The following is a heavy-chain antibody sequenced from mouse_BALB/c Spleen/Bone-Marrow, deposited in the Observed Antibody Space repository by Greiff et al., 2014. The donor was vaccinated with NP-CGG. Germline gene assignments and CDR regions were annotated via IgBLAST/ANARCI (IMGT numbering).Heavy chain of an antibody. CDR2: IYPYNGGT. CDR1: GYTFTDYN. D-gene: IGHD1-1*01. J-gene: IGHJ4*01. V-gene: IGHV1S29*02. CDR3: ARYGSSPYYAMDY. Sequence: EVHLVESGPELVKPGASVKISCKASGYTFTDYNMHWVKQSHGKSLEWIGYIYPYNGGTGYNQKFKSKATLTVDNSSSTAYMELRSLTSEDSAVYYCARYGSSPYYAMDYWGQGTSVTVSS.